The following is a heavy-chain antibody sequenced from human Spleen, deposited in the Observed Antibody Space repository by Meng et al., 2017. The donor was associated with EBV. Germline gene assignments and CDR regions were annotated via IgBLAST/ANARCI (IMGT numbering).Heavy chain of an antibody. CDR1: GFIFSGYG. CDR2: IPSDASHNK. J-gene: IGHJ5*02. CDR3: AKDLSGRFDP. V-gene: IGHV3-30*18. D-gene: IGHD1-14*01. Sequence: QGRLVESGGGVVQPGRSLGLSCAASGFIFSGYGFHWVRQAPGKGPEWVAIIPSDASHNKYYADSVKGRFTISRDNSKNTLYLQMNSLKIEDTAGYYCAKDLSGRFDPWGQGTLVTVSS.